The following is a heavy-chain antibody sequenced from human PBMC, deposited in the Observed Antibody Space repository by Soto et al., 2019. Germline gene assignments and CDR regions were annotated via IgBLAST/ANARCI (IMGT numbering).Heavy chain of an antibody. J-gene: IGHJ4*02. Sequence: GASVKVSCKASGYTFTSYGISWVRQAPGQGLEWMGWISAGNGNTYYSEQFQGRVTFTRDTSAGTVYMQLSSLTSEDTAVYYCARDDSGFSGSHYIDYFNYWGQGALVTVSS. CDR1: GYTFTSYG. CDR3: ARDDSGFSGSHYIDYFNY. V-gene: IGHV1-18*01. D-gene: IGHD1-26*01. CDR2: ISAGNGNT.